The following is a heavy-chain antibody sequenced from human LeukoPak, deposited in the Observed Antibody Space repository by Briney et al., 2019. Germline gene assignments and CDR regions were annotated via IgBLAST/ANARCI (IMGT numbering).Heavy chain of an antibody. CDR2: IWSDGTNS. CDR1: GITFRDYA. Sequence: GGSLRLSCVLSGSGITFRDYAMTWVRQAPGKGLEWVALIWSDGTNSFYGDPVKGRLTISRDNFQRTVYLQMNSLRAEDTAVYYCAKDAQRGFDYSNSLDKWGQGTLVTVSS. CDR3: AKDAQRGFDYSNSLDK. V-gene: IGHV3-30*02. D-gene: IGHD4-11*01. J-gene: IGHJ4*02.